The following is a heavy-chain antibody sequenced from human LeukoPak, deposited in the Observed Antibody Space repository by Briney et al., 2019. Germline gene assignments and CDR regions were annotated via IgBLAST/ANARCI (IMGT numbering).Heavy chain of an antibody. Sequence: ASVKVSCKASGYTFTSYAMHWVRQAPGQRLEWMGWINAGNGNTKYSQKFQGRVTITRDTSASTAYMELSSLRSEDTAVYYCASSFDYYDSSGPLLDYWGQGTLVTVPS. J-gene: IGHJ4*02. CDR3: ASSFDYYDSSGPLLDY. D-gene: IGHD3-22*01. V-gene: IGHV1-3*01. CDR1: GYTFTSYA. CDR2: INAGNGNT.